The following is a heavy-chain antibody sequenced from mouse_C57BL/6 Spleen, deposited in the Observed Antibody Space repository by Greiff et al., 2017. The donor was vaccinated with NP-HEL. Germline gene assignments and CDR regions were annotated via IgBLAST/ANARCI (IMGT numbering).Heavy chain of an antibody. J-gene: IGHJ4*01. V-gene: IGHV2-2*01. CDR3: ARNYPPNYYAMDY. CDR1: GFSLTSYG. Sequence: VQLVESGPGLVQPSQSLSITCTVSGFSLTSYGVHWVRQSPGKGLEWLGVIWSGGSTDYNAAFISRLSISKDNSKSQVFFKMNSLQADDTAIYYCARNYPPNYYAMDYWGQGTSVTVSS. CDR2: IWSGGST.